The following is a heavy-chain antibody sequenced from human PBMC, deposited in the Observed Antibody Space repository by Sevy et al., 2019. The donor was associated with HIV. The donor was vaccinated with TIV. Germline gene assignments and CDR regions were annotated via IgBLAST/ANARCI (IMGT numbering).Heavy chain of an antibody. CDR2: FNPLSGGT. J-gene: IGHJ4*02. D-gene: IGHD1-26*01. CDR3: AREAGSTYYGLLDY. Sequence: ASVKVSCKTFGYTFTDNYIHWVRQAPGQGLEWMGRFNPLSGGTKSAQQFQGRVTMTRDTSISTAYMEVSRLTFDDTAVYYCAREAGSTYYGLLDYWGQGSVVTVSS. V-gene: IGHV1-2*06. CDR1: GYTFTDNY.